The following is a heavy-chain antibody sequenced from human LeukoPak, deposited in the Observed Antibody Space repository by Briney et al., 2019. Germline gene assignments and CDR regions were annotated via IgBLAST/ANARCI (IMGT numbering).Heavy chain of an antibody. D-gene: IGHD6-13*01. CDR3: ARPYSSSWDNWFDP. V-gene: IGHV1-46*01. J-gene: IGHJ5*02. CDR1: GCRFTSYY. Sequence: ASVTVSCKASGCRFTSYYMHWVRQAPGQGLEWMGEINPSGASTSYAQKFQGRVTMTRDTSTSTVYMELSSLRSEDTAVYYCARPYSSSWDNWFDPWGQGTLVTVSS. CDR2: INPSGAST.